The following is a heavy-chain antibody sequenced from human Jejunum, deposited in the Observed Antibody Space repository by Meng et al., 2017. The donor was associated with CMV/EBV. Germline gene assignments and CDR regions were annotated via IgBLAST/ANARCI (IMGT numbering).Heavy chain of an antibody. D-gene: IGHD4-11*01. V-gene: IGHV4-39*07. CDR2: INYGGST. J-gene: IGHJ6*02. CDR1: SVSSRDYI. Sequence: SVSSRDYIWGWIRQPPGKGPEWIGNINYGGSTYYSPSLKSRVTIAVDMSKNQFSLKLSSVTAADTAMYYCARDYPHLYSRNWYPLWGQGTKVTVSS. CDR3: ARDYPHLYSRNWYPL.